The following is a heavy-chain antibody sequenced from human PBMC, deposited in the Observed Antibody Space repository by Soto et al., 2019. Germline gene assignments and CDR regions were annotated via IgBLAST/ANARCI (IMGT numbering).Heavy chain of an antibody. V-gene: IGHV3-30*15. J-gene: IGHJ4*02. Sequence: QVQLVESGGSVVQPGRSLRLSCEASGFTFTSYAIHWVRQAPGRGLEWVAVISYDGINEYYADSVKGRFTISRDNSKNTLFLQMSSLRVEDTAVYSCARDRLRLGELSLIGYFDYWGQGTLVPVSS. CDR3: ARDRLRLGELSLIGYFDY. D-gene: IGHD3-16*02. CDR1: GFTFTSYA. CDR2: ISYDGINE.